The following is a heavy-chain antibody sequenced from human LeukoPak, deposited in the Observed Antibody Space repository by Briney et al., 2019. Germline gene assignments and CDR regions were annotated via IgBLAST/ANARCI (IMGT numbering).Heavy chain of an antibody. CDR2: ISPNSGGT. J-gene: IGHJ4*02. CDR1: AYTFTAYY. CDR3: ASGAGSYSPDY. Sequence: ASVKVSCKTSAYTFTAYYMHWVRQAPGQGLEWMGRISPNSGGTDYAQRFQGRVTMTRDTSITTAYMELSRLKSDDTAVYYCASGAGSYSPDYWGQGTLVTVYS. V-gene: IGHV1-2*06. D-gene: IGHD3-10*01.